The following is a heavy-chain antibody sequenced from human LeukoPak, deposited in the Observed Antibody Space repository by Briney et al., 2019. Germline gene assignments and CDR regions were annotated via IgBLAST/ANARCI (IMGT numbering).Heavy chain of an antibody. J-gene: IGHJ4*02. V-gene: IGHV3-7*04. Sequence: PGGSLRLSCAASGXTFSNYWMNWVRQAPGKGLEWVVNIEQDGGEKNYVDSVKGRFTISRDNAKNSLYPQMNSLRAEDTAVYYCAGGLGWLIDYWGQGTLVTVSS. CDR2: IEQDGGEK. D-gene: IGHD2-15*01. CDR1: GXTFSNYW. CDR3: AGGLGWLIDY.